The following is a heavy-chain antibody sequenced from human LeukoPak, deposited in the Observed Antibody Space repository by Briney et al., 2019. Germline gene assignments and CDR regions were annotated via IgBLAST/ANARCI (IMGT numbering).Heavy chain of an antibody. D-gene: IGHD3-10*02. Sequence: GGSLRLSCAASGFTFSNYAMNWVRQAPGKGLEWVSGISGSGGSTYYVDSVKGRFTISRDNSKNTLYLQMNSLRAEDTAVYYCAELGITMIGGVWGKGTTVTISS. CDR2: ISGSGGST. CDR1: GFTFSNYA. CDR3: AELGITMIGGV. V-gene: IGHV3-23*01. J-gene: IGHJ6*04.